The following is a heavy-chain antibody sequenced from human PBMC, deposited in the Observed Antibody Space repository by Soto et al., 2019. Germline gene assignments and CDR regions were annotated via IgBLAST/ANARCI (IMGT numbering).Heavy chain of an antibody. V-gene: IGHV1-2*02. D-gene: IGHD3-10*01. CDR3: ARDFIWLGELSHYYYYYGMDV. CDR1: GYAFTGYY. J-gene: IGHJ6*02. Sequence: GASVKVSCKASGYAFTGYYMHWVRQAPGQGLEWMGWINPNSGGTNYAQKFQGRVTMTRDTSISTAYMELSRLRSDDTAVYYCARDFIWLGELSHYYYYYGMDVWGQGTTVTVSS. CDR2: INPNSGGT.